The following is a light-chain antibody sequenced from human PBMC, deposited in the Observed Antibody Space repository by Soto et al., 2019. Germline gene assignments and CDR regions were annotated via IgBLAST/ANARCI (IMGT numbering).Light chain of an antibody. CDR1: SSNIGSNT. J-gene: IGLJ2*01. V-gene: IGLV1-44*01. CDR3: AAWDDSLNGRYVV. Sequence: QSVLTQPPSASGTPGQRVTIYCSGSSSNIGSNTVNWYQQLPGTAPKLLIYSNNQRPSGVPDRFSGSKSGTSASLAISGLQSGDEADYYCAAWDDSLNGRYVVFGGGTKLTVL. CDR2: SNN.